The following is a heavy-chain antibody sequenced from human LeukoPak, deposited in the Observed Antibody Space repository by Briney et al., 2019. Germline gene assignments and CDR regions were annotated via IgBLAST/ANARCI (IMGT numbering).Heavy chain of an antibody. J-gene: IGHJ6*03. Sequence: ASVTVSCKVSGYTLTELSMHWVRQAPGKGLEWMGGFDPEDGETIFAQKFQGRVSMTEDTSTDTAYMELSSLRSEDTAVYYCAREGYERWDYDSSYHYYYMDVWGKGTTVTVSS. CDR1: GYTLTELS. D-gene: IGHD3-22*01. CDR3: AREGYERWDYDSSYHYYYMDV. V-gene: IGHV1-24*01. CDR2: FDPEDGET.